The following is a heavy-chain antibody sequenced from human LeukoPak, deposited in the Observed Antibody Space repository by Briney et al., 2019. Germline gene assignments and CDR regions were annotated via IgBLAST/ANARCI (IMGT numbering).Heavy chain of an antibody. Sequence: SETLSLTCAVYGGSFSGYYWSWIRQPPGKGLEWIGEINHSGSTNYNPSLKSRVTISVDTSKNQFSLKLSSVTAADTAVYYCAGGVWRDPFDYWGQGTLVTVSS. D-gene: IGHD5-24*01. J-gene: IGHJ4*02. CDR2: INHSGST. CDR3: AGGVWRDPFDY. V-gene: IGHV4-34*01. CDR1: GGSFSGYY.